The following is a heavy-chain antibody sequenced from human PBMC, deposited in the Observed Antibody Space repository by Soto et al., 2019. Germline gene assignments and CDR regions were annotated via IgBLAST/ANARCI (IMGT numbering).Heavy chain of an antibody. CDR1: GGSISSYY. Sequence: PSETLSLTCTVSGGSISSYYWSWIRQPPGKGLEWIGYIYYSGSANYNPSLKSRVTISVDTSKNQFSLKLSSVTAADTAVYYCARVVPDYDFWSGYYGPYYYGMDVWGQGTTVTVSS. J-gene: IGHJ6*02. CDR2: IYYSGSA. D-gene: IGHD3-3*01. V-gene: IGHV4-59*01. CDR3: ARVVPDYDFWSGYYGPYYYGMDV.